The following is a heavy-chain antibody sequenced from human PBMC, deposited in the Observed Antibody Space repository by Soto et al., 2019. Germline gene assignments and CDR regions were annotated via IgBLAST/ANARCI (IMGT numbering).Heavy chain of an antibody. D-gene: IGHD3-10*01. CDR2: ISGSGGST. CDR3: AKGPFYTMVRGVHYYYYGMDV. CDR1: GFTFSSYA. V-gene: IGHV3-23*01. J-gene: IGHJ6*02. Sequence: LRLSCAASGFTFSSYAMSWVRQAPGKGLEWVSAISGSGGSTYYADSVKGRFTISRDNSKNTLYLQMNSLRAEDTAVYYCAKGPFYTMVRGVHYYYYGMDVWGQGTTVTVSS.